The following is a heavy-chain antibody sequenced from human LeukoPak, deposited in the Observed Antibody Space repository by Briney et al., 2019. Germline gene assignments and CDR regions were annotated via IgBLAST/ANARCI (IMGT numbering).Heavy chain of an antibody. CDR2: INHSGST. V-gene: IGHV4-34*01. CDR3: ARGYDSSGH. Sequence: SETLSLTCAVYGGSFSGYYWSWIRQPPGKGLEWIGEINHSGSTNYNPSLKSRVTISVDTSKNQFPLKLSSVTAADTAVYYCARGYDSSGHWGQGTLVTVSS. CDR1: GGSFSGYY. D-gene: IGHD3-22*01. J-gene: IGHJ4*02.